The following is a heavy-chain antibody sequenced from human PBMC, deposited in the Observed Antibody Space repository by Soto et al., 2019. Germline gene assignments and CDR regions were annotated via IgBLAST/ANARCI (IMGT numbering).Heavy chain of an antibody. CDR1: GGSISSSSYY. J-gene: IGHJ4*02. CDR3: ATLWFGEGNY. V-gene: IGHV4-39*01. CDR2: INYSGST. Sequence: QLQLQESGPGLVKPSETLSLTCTVSGGSISSSSYYWGWIRQPPGKGLEWIGSINYSGSTYYNPSLKNRVTISVATSKNQFSLQLSSVTAADTAVYYCATLWFGEGNYWGQGTLVTVSS. D-gene: IGHD3-10*01.